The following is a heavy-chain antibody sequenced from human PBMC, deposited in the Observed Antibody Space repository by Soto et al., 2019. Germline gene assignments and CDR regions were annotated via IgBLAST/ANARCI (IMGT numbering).Heavy chain of an antibody. J-gene: IGHJ2*01. D-gene: IGHD3-10*01. V-gene: IGHV3-30-3*01. CDR1: GFTFSTYA. CDR2: IAYDGSKE. CDR3: VRGTRYGSGIGGDAFDI. Sequence: QVQLVESGGGVVQPGRSLRLSCAASGFTFSTYAINWVRQAPGKGLEWVGAIAYDGSKEYFVDSLKGRFTISRDNSNNTLSLQMNSLRPEDTAVYYCVRGTRYGSGIGGDAFDIWGRGTLVTVSS.